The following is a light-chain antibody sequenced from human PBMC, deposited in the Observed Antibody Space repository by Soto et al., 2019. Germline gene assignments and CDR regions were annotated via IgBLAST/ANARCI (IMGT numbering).Light chain of an antibody. Sequence: DIQMTQSPSSLSASVGDRVTITCRASQDIRIYLGWFQQKPGEAPKSLIYAASSLQSGVPSKFSGSGSGTDFTLTITSLRPEDFATYYCQQYYTYPHTFGQGTQLEIK. CDR3: QQYYTYPHT. CDR2: AAS. J-gene: IGKJ2*01. V-gene: IGKV1-16*02. CDR1: QDIRIY.